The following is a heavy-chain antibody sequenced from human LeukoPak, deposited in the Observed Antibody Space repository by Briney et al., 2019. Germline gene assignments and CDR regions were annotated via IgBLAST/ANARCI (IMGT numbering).Heavy chain of an antibody. D-gene: IGHD4-23*01. J-gene: IGHJ4*02. V-gene: IGHV1-18*01. CDR1: GYTFTSYG. CDR3: ARDLGFYGGNSNYFDY. CDR2: ISAYNGNT. Sequence: GASVKVSCKASGYTFTSYGISWVRQAPGQGLEWMGWISAYNGNTNYARKLQGRVTMTTDTSTSTAYMELRSLRSDDTAVYYCARDLGFYGGNSNYFDYWGQGTLVTVSS.